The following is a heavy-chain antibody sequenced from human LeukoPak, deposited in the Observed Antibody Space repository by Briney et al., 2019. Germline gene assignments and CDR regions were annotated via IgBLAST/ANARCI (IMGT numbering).Heavy chain of an antibody. J-gene: IGHJ3*02. Sequence: GGSLRLSCAASGFTFSSYDMHWVRQATGKGLEWVSGIGTTGDTYYPGSVKGRFTISRENAKNSLYLQMNSLRAGDTAVYYCARGLYYYDSSGYYGDTFDIWGQGTMVTVSS. CDR1: GFTFSSYD. D-gene: IGHD3-22*01. CDR2: IGTTGDT. CDR3: ARGLYYYDSSGYYGDTFDI. V-gene: IGHV3-13*04.